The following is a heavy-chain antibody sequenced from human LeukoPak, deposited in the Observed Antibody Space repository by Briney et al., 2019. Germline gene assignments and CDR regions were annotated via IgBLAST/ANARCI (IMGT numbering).Heavy chain of an antibody. V-gene: IGHV3-30-3*01. CDR2: ISYDGSNK. CDR3: ARTYDFGRGPPGDAFDN. J-gene: IGHJ3*02. D-gene: IGHD3-3*01. CDR1: GFTFSSYA. Sequence: GGSLRLSCAASGFTFSSYAMHWVRQAPGKGLEWVAVISYDGSNKYYADSVKGRFTISRDNSKNTLYLHMNSLRAEDTAVYYCARTYDFGRGPPGDAFDNWGPGTWVIVSS.